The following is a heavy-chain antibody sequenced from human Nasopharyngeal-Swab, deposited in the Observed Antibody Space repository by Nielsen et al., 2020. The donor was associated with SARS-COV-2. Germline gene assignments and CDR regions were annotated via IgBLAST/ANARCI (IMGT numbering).Heavy chain of an antibody. Sequence: GESLQTSCSASGFTFSSYTMHWVRQAPGKGLEHVSAISSNGGSTYYADSVKGRFTISRDNSKNTLNLQMSSLRAEDTAVYYCVKDRGAHSVVVVAASWGQGTLVTVSS. CDR1: GFTFSSYT. CDR2: ISSNGGST. J-gene: IGHJ4*02. V-gene: IGHV3-64D*06. D-gene: IGHD2-15*01. CDR3: VKDRGAHSVVVVAAS.